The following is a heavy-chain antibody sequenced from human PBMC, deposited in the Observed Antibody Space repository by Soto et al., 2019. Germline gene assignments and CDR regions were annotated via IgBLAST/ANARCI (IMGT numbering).Heavy chain of an antibody. D-gene: IGHD4-17*01. J-gene: IGHJ4*02. Sequence: PSETLSPTCTVSGGSISSYYWSWIRQPAGKGLEWIGRIYTSGSTNYNPPLKSRVTMSVDTSKNQFSLKLSSVTAADTAVYYCARDLLVGDLDYWGQGTLVTVSS. CDR2: IYTSGST. V-gene: IGHV4-4*07. CDR1: GGSISSYY. CDR3: ARDLLVGDLDY.